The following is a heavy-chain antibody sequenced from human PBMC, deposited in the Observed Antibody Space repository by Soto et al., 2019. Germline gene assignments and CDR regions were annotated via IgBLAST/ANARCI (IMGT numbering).Heavy chain of an antibody. V-gene: IGHV4-31*03. D-gene: IGHD5-18*01. CDR3: ARGAQLWKPIDY. Sequence: QVQLQESGPGLVKPSQTLSLTCTVSGGSFSSGGYYWSCIRQHPGKGLEWIGYIYYSGSTYYNPSLKSRVTISVDTSKNQFSLKLSSVTAADTAVYYCARGAQLWKPIDYWGQGTLVTVSS. CDR1: GGSFSSGGYY. CDR2: IYYSGST. J-gene: IGHJ4*02.